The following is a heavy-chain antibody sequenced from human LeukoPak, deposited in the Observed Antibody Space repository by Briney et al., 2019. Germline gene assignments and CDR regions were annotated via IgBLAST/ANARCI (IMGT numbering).Heavy chain of an antibody. CDR1: GFTFSSYS. CDR3: ARVGETDTFDY. D-gene: IGHD3-16*01. CDR2: ISSSGSII. Sequence: GGSLRLSCAASGFTFSSYSMNLVRQAPGKGLEWVSYISSSGSIIYNADSVKGRFTIPRDNAKKSLYLQMNSLRAEDTAVYYCARVGETDTFDYWGQGTLVTVSS. J-gene: IGHJ4*02. V-gene: IGHV3-48*04.